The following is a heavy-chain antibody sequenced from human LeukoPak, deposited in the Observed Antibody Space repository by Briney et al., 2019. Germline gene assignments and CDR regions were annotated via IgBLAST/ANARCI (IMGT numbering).Heavy chain of an antibody. Sequence: GGSLRLSCVASGFTVSNNYMSWVRQAPGKGLEWVSLIYSGGSTYYADSVKGRFTISRDNSKNTLYLQMNSLRAEDTAVYYCAKVKSGPVVATSNFDYWGQGTLVTVSS. CDR2: IYSGGST. D-gene: IGHD5-12*01. CDR3: AKVKSGPVVATSNFDY. J-gene: IGHJ4*02. V-gene: IGHV3-53*01. CDR1: GFTVSNNY.